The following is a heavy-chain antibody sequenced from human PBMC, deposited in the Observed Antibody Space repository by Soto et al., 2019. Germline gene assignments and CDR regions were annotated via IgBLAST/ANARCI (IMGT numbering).Heavy chain of an antibody. CDR2: IYYSGST. CDR1: GGSISIYY. J-gene: IGHJ4*02. V-gene: IGHV4-59*01. D-gene: IGHD6-19*01. Sequence: KPSETLSLTCTVSGGSISIYYWSWIRQPPGKGLEWIGYIYYSGSTNYNPSLKSRVTISVDTSKNQFSLKLSSVTAADTAVYFCARGVAVAANSPFDYWGQGTLVTVSS. CDR3: ARGVAVAANSPFDY.